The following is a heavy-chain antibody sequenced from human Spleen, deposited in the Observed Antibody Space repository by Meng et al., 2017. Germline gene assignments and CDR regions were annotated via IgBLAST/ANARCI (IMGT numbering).Heavy chain of an antibody. J-gene: IGHJ4*02. V-gene: IGHV4-38-2*02. Sequence: GSLRLSCTVSGYSISSGYHWGWIRQPPGKGLEWIGSIYYTGATYFSPSLMSRVTISEDKSKNQFSLKLSSVTAADAAVYYCFGSGSYYSFDYWGQGKLVTGAS. CDR3: FGSGSYYSFDY. D-gene: IGHD3-10*01. CDR2: IYYTGAT. CDR1: GYSISSGYH.